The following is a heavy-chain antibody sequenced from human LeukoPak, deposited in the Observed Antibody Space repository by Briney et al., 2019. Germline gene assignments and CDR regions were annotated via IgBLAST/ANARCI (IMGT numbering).Heavy chain of an antibody. Sequence: ESGGSLRLSCVASGFTFSSFWMSWVRQAPGKGLEFVANIDQDGSVRNYVDSVKGRFIISRDNAKNSLYLQMDSLRAEDTAVYFCARDPGSSSFDYWGLGTPVTVSS. CDR1: GFTFSSFW. CDR3: ARDPGSSSFDY. J-gene: IGHJ4*02. D-gene: IGHD6-13*01. CDR2: IDQDGSVR. V-gene: IGHV3-7*01.